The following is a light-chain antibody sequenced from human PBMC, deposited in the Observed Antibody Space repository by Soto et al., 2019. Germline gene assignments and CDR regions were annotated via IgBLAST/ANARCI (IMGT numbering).Light chain of an antibody. CDR1: NSDIGTNF. CDR2: SNN. Sequence: QSVLTQPPSFSGTHGQRITLSCSGSNSDIGTNFVYWYQQLPGTAPKLLIYSNNQRPSGVPDRFFASKSGTSASLAISGLRSEDEAHYYCAAWDDTVTGPGCVFGGGTQVTVL. CDR3: AAWDDTVTGPGCV. V-gene: IGLV1-47*02. J-gene: IGLJ3*02.